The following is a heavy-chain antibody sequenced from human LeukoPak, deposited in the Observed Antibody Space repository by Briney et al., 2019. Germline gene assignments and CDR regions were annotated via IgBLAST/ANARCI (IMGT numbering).Heavy chain of an antibody. J-gene: IGHJ3*01. CDR2: IKSKTDGGTT. Sequence: GGSLRLSCAASGLTFSDAWMNWVRQAPGKGLEWVGRIKSKTDGGTTDYAAPVKGRITISRDDSKHTVYLQVNSLKTEDTALYYCTTILLSAFDVWGQGTMVSVSS. CDR1: GLTFSDAW. V-gene: IGHV3-15*07. CDR3: TTILLSAFDV. D-gene: IGHD2-15*01.